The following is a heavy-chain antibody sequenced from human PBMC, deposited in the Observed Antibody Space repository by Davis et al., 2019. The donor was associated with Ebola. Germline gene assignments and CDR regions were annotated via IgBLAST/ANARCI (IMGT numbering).Heavy chain of an antibody. CDR2: ISYDGSNK. J-gene: IGHJ6*04. Sequence: GESLKISCAASGFTFSNFAMHWVRQAPGKGLEWVAVISYDGSNKYYADSVKGRFTISRDNSKNTLYLQMNSLRAEDTAVYYCARSTGMDVWGKGTTVTVSS. V-gene: IGHV3-30-3*01. CDR3: ARSTGMDV. CDR1: GFTFSNFA.